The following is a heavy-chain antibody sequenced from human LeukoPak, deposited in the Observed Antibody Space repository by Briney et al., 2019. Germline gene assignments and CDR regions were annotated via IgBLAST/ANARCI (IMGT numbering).Heavy chain of an antibody. V-gene: IGHV4-34*01. Sequence: SETLSLTCAVYGGSFSGYYWSWIRQPPGKGLEWIGEINHSGSTYYNPSLKSRVSTSVDTSKNQFSLKLSSVTAADTAVYYCARGRGRYYGMDVWSQGTTVTVSS. CDR1: GGSFSGYY. CDR2: INHSGST. CDR3: ARGRGRYYGMDV. D-gene: IGHD3-10*01. J-gene: IGHJ6*02.